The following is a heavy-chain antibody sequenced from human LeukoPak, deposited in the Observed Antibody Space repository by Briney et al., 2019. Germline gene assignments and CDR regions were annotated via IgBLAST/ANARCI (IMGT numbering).Heavy chain of an antibody. V-gene: IGHV4-59*01. J-gene: IGHJ6*04. D-gene: IGHD6-13*01. CDR3: ASAAAAGILDV. Sequence: SETLSLTCTVSGGSISSYYWSWIRQPPGKGLEWIGYIYYSGSTNYNPSLKSRVTISVDTSKNQFSLKLSSVTAADTAVYYCASAAAAGILDVWSKGTTVTVSS. CDR1: GGSISSYY. CDR2: IYYSGST.